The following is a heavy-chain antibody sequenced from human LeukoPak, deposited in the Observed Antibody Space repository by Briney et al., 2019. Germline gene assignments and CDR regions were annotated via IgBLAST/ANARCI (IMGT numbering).Heavy chain of an antibody. CDR2: IYHSGST. CDR3: ARRSGYYFIDY. V-gene: IGHV4-38-2*02. CDR1: GYSISSGYY. J-gene: IGHJ4*02. D-gene: IGHD3-22*01. Sequence: SETLSLTCTVSGYSISSGYYWGWIRQPPGKGLEWIGSIYHSGSTYCNPSLKSRVTISVDTSKNQFSLKLSSVTAADTAVYYCARRSGYYFIDYWGQGTLVTVSS.